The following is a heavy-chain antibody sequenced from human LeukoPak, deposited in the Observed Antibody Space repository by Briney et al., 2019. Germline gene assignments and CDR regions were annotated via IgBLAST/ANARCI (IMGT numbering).Heavy chain of an antibody. J-gene: IGHJ4*02. Sequence: GGSLRLSCAASGFTFSSYSMNWVRRAPGKGLEWVSSISSSSSHIYYADSVKGRFTISRDNAKNTVYLQMHSLRAEDTAVYYCVSGYCSSTTCYRGAYWGQGTLVTVSS. CDR3: VSGYCSSTTCYRGAY. CDR2: ISSSSSHI. D-gene: IGHD2-2*03. V-gene: IGHV3-21*01. CDR1: GFTFSSYS.